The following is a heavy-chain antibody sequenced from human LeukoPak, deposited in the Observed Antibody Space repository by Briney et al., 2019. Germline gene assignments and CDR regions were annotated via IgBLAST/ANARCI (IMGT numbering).Heavy chain of an antibody. CDR3: ARGGAVAGLY. CDR1: GFTFSNYA. Sequence: GGSLRLSCAATGFTFSNYAIHWGRQAPGKGLEWVAFISDDGSRQHYADSVKGRFTISRDNAKNSLYLQMNSLRGEDTAVYYCARGGAVAGLYWGQGTLVTVSS. J-gene: IGHJ4*02. D-gene: IGHD6-19*01. CDR2: ISDDGSRQ. V-gene: IGHV3-30-3*01.